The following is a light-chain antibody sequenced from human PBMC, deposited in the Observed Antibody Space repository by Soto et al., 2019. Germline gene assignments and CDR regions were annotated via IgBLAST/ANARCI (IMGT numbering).Light chain of an antibody. CDR2: GAS. J-gene: IGKJ1*01. Sequence: EIVFTQSPCTLSLSPGERASLSCRASQSISSNLAWYQQKPGQAPRLLMFGASTRATGIPARFSGSGSGTEFTLTLSSLQSEDYAIYYCQQHKDWPWTFGQGTKVDIK. CDR1: QSISSN. CDR3: QQHKDWPWT. V-gene: IGKV3-15*01.